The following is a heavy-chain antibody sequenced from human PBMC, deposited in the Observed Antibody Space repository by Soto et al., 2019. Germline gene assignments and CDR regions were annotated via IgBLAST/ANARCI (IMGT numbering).Heavy chain of an antibody. J-gene: IGHJ4*02. D-gene: IGHD6-13*01. Sequence: QAGGSLRLSCAASGFTFSSYAMSWVRQAPGKGLEWVSAISGSGGSTYYADSVKGRFTISRDNSKNTLYLQMNSLRAEDTAVYYCAKDASMYSSSWYPFDYWGQGTLVTVS. CDR1: GFTFSSYA. CDR2: ISGSGGST. V-gene: IGHV3-23*01. CDR3: AKDASMYSSSWYPFDY.